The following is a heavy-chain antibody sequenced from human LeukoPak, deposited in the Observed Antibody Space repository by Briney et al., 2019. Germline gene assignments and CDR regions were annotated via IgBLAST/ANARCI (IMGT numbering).Heavy chain of an antibody. CDR1: GVSISSSSYY. Sequence: RSSETLSLTCTVSGVSISSSSYYWGWIRQPPGKGLEWIGSIYYTGSTYYNPSLKSRVTISVGTSKNQFSLKLSSVTAADTAVYYCARDFYGDYAGKYIYYGMDVWGQGTTVTVSS. D-gene: IGHD4-17*01. V-gene: IGHV4-39*01. J-gene: IGHJ6*02. CDR2: IYYTGST. CDR3: ARDFYGDYAGKYIYYGMDV.